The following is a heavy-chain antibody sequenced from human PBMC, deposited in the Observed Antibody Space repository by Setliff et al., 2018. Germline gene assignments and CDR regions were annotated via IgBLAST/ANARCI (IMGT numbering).Heavy chain of an antibody. CDR2: IYYRGST. J-gene: IGHJ5*02. D-gene: IGHD2-15*01. CDR3: GRGFSRIEGWGNWFDP. Sequence: PSETLSLTCTVFGGSMSSSGYYWAWIRQSPGKGLEWIGSIYYRGSTYYNPSLKRRATISLDTSKNQISLKLTSVTAADTAVYYCGRGFSRIEGWGNWFDPWGQGILVTVSS. V-gene: IGHV4-39*01. CDR1: GGSMSSSGYY.